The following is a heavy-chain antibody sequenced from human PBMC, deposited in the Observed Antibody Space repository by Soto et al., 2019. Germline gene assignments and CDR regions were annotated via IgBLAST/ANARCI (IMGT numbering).Heavy chain of an antibody. CDR2: IYPGDSDT. D-gene: IGHD1-26*01. CDR3: SCGIVGADDAFYI. Sequence: GESLKISCKGSGYSFTSYWIGWVRQMPGKGLEWMGIIYPGDSDTRYSPSFQGQVTISADKSISTAYLQWSSLKASDTAMYYCSCGIVGADDAFYIWGKGSMVPVSS. V-gene: IGHV5-51*01. J-gene: IGHJ3*02. CDR1: GYSFTSYW.